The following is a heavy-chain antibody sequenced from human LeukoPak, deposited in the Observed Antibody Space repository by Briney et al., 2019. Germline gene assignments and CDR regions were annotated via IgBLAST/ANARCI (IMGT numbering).Heavy chain of an antibody. Sequence: GGSLRLSCAASGFTFSKCNMNWVRQAPGKGLEWVSYISSSSSTIYYADSVKGRFTISRDNAKNSLYLQMNSLRAEDTAVYYCARGDSGYYPKYFQHWGQGTLVTVSS. CDR1: GFTFSKCN. CDR2: ISSSSSTI. D-gene: IGHD3-22*01. CDR3: ARGDSGYYPKYFQH. V-gene: IGHV3-48*01. J-gene: IGHJ1*01.